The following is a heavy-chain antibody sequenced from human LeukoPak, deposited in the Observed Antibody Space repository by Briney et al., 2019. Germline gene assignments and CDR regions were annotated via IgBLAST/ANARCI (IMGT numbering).Heavy chain of an antibody. V-gene: IGHV1-18*01. Sequence: ASVKVSCKASGYTFTSYGISWVRQAPGQGLEWMGWISAYNGNTNYAQKLQGRVTMTTDTSTSTAYMELRSLRSDDTAVYYCARHGGITMARGVLSAFDIWGQGTMVTVSS. CDR1: GYTFTSYG. D-gene: IGHD3-10*01. J-gene: IGHJ3*02. CDR3: ARHGGITMARGVLSAFDI. CDR2: ISAYNGNT.